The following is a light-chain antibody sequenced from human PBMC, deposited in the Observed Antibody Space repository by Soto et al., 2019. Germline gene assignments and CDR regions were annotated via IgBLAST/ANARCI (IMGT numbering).Light chain of an antibody. CDR2: DVS. CDR3: SSYTTSTTGV. V-gene: IGLV2-14*01. CDR1: SSDVGAYNY. J-gene: IGLJ3*02. Sequence: QSALTQPASVSGSPGQSITISCTGTSSDVGAYNYVSWFQQHPGKAPRLIIYDVSNRLSGVSNRFSGSKSGNTASLTISGLQAEDEADYYCSSYTTSTTGVFGGGTKLTVL.